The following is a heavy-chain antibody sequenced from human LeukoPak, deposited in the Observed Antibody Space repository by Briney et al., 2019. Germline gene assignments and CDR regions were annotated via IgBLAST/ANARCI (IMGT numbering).Heavy chain of an antibody. Sequence: SETLSLTCTVAGGSISSYYWSWIRQPPGKGLEWIGYIYYSGSTNYNPSLKSRVTISVDTSKNQFSLKLSSVTAADTAVYYCARDGTYDFDYWGQGTLVTVSS. CDR3: ARDGTYDFDY. V-gene: IGHV4-59*12. D-gene: IGHD1-26*01. J-gene: IGHJ4*02. CDR2: IYYSGST. CDR1: GGSISSYY.